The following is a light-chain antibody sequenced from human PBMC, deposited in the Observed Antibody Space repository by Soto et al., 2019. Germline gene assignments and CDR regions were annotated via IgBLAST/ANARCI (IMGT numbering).Light chain of an antibody. Sequence: DIQMTQSPSTLSASVGDSVTITCRASQSINTYLAWYQQKPGKAPKLLVYKASTLETGVPSRFSGSGSGTEFTLTISSLQPDDFATYYCQQYNSYSGAFGQGTKVEIK. CDR3: QQYNSYSGA. CDR1: QSINTY. CDR2: KAS. V-gene: IGKV1-5*03. J-gene: IGKJ1*01.